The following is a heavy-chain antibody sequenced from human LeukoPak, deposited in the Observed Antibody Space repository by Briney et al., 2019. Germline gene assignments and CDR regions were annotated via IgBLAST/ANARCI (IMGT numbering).Heavy chain of an antibody. J-gene: IGHJ4*02. V-gene: IGHV1-18*04. CDR1: GYTFTSYG. CDR3: ARDSSIAVAGTGDY. D-gene: IGHD6-19*01. Sequence: ASVKVSCKASGYTFTSYGISWVRQAPGQGLEWMGRISAYNGNTNYAQKLQGRVTMTTDTSTSTAYMELRSLRSDDTAVYHCARDSSIAVAGTGDYWGQGTLVTVSS. CDR2: ISAYNGNT.